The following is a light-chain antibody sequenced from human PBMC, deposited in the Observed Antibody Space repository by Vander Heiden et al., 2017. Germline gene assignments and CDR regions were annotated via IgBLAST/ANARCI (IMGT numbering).Light chain of an antibody. V-gene: IGLV3-1*01. CDR1: KLGEKY. Sequence: SYELTQPPSVSVSPGQTASITCSGDKLGEKYACWYQQKPGQSPVLVIYQDNKRSSGIPERFSGSNSGKTATLTISGTQAMDEADYYCQAWDSSTVVFGGGTKLTVL. CDR3: QAWDSSTVV. J-gene: IGLJ2*01. CDR2: QDN.